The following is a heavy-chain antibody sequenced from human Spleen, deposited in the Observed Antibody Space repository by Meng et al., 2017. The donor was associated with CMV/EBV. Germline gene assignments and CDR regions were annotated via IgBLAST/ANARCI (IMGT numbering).Heavy chain of an antibody. Sequence: GESLKISCAASGFTFSSYAMHWVRQAPGKGLEWVSGISGSGGGTYHADSVKGRFTISRDNSKNTLYLQMNSLRAEDTAVYYCATTGGTYCSSSSCLHYFEYWGQGTLVTVSS. J-gene: IGHJ4*02. V-gene: IGHV3-23*01. CDR1: GFTFSSYA. CDR2: ISGSGGGT. D-gene: IGHD2-2*01. CDR3: ATTGGTYCSSSSCLHYFEY.